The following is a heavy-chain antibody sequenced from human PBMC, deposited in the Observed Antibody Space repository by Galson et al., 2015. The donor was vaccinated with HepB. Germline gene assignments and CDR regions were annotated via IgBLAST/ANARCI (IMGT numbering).Heavy chain of an antibody. J-gene: IGHJ5*02. V-gene: IGHV3-21*01. Sequence: SLRLSCGASGFTFSRYNMKWVRQAPGKGLEWVSSISSSSSHIYYADSVKGRFTVSRDNAKNSLYLQMTSLRAEDTAAYYCARDAAGGMAGFDWFDPWGQGTLVSVSS. D-gene: IGHD6-13*01. CDR1: GFTFSRYN. CDR2: ISSSSSHI. CDR3: ARDAAGGMAGFDWFDP.